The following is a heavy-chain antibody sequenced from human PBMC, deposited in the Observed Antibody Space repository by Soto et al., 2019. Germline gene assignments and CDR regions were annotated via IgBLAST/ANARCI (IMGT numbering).Heavy chain of an antibody. CDR1: GFSLTTSGVG. J-gene: IGHJ4*02. CDR3: AHRVLRTVFGLVTTTAIYFDF. CDR2: IYWDDDK. V-gene: IGHV2-5*02. D-gene: IGHD3-3*01. Sequence: QITLKESGPTVVKPTETLTLTCTFSGFSLTTSGVGVGWVRQSPGKAPEWLALIYWDDDKRYSTSLNSRLISTKDTSKNQVVLTMANVDPADTATYYCAHRVLRTVFGLVTTTAIYFDFGGPGTPVVVSS.